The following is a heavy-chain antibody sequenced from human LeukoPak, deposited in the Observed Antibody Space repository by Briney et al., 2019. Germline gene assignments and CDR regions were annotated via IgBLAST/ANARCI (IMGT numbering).Heavy chain of an antibody. J-gene: IGHJ6*02. CDR3: ARRNAMDV. CDR2: ISYDGSNK. Sequence: GGSLRLSCAASGFTFSSYAMHWVRQAPGKGPEWVAVISYDGSNKYYADSVKGRFTISRDNSKNTLYLQMNSLRAEDTAVYYCARRNAMDVWGQGTTVIVFS. CDR1: GFTFSSYA. V-gene: IGHV3-30*04.